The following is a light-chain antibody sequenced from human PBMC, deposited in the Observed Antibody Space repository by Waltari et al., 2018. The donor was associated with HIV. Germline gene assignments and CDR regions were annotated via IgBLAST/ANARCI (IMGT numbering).Light chain of an antibody. CDR1: TNDISTYNF. CDR3: SSYTTRASVV. V-gene: IGLV2-14*01. J-gene: IGLJ2*01. CDR2: EVN. Sequence: QSALTQPASVSGSPGQSITISCTCPTNDISTYNFVSWYQQSPDGAPKLIIFEVNCRPSGISDRFSGYKSGDTASLTISGLQAEDEAVYFCSSYTTRASVVFGGGTKLTVL.